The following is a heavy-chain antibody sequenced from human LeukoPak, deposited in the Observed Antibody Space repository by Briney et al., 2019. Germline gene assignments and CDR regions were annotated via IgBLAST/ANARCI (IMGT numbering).Heavy chain of an antibody. D-gene: IGHD1-26*01. CDR2: ISSSSSTI. CDR1: GFTFSSYS. CDR3: ARGRVGYSGSYYGTFYY. J-gene: IGHJ4*02. V-gene: IGHV3-48*01. Sequence: GGSLRLSCAASGFTFSSYSMNWVRQAPGKGLEWVSYISSSSSTIYYADSVKGRFTISSDNAKNSLYLQMNSLRAEDTAVYYCARGRVGYSGSYYGTFYYWGQGTLVTVSS.